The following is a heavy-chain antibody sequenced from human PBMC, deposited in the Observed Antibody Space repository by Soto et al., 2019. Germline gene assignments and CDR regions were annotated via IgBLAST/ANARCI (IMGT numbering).Heavy chain of an antibody. CDR2: INSETDGGTI. CDR3: TPLALKYNSDWYPLSD. CDR1: GFTFSNVW. V-gene: IGHV3-15*07. Sequence: EVQLVESGGGLVKPGGSLRLSCAGSGFTFSNVWMNWVRQAPGKGLEWVGRINSETDGGTIDYAAPVKGRFTISTDDSNNTLYLQMNSLKTEDTATYYCTPLALKYNSDWYPLSDWGQGTRVTVSS. D-gene: IGHD6-19*01. J-gene: IGHJ4*02.